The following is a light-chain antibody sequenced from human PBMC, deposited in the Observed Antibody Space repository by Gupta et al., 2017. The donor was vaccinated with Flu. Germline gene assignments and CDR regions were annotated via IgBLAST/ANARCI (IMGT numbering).Light chain of an antibody. V-gene: IGKV3-11*01. CDR2: DAT. J-gene: IGKJ4*01. Sequence: EIVLTQSPATLSLSPGERATLSCRASQSVARYLAWYQQKPGQAPRLLIYDATNRATGIPARFSGDGSGTDFTLTISSLEPEDFAVYYCQQRSNWLTFGGGTKVEIK. CDR3: QQRSNWLT. CDR1: QSVARY.